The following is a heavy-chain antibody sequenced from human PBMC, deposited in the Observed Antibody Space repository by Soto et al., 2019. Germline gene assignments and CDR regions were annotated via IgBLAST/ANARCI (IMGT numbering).Heavy chain of an antibody. J-gene: IGHJ4*02. D-gene: IGHD3-22*01. CDR2: IRSKAYGGTT. CDR1: GFTFGDYA. V-gene: IGHV3-49*03. CDR3: TRDSSPDSSGYYYDY. Sequence: QSGGSLRLSCTASGFTFGDYAMSWFRQAPGKGLEWVGFIRSKAYGGTTEYAASVKGRFTISRDDSKSIAYLQMNSLKTEDTAVYYCTRDSSPDSSGYYYDYWGQGTLVTVSS.